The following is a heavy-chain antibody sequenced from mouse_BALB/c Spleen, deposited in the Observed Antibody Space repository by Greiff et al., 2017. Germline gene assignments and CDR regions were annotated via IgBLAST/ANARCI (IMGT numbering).Heavy chain of an antibody. Sequence: VQLKQSGPGLVKPSQSLSLTCTVTGYSITSDYAWNWIRQLPGNKLEWMGYISYSGSTSYNPSLKSRISITRDTSKNQFFLQLNSVTTEDTATYYCARSGSSWFAYWGQGTLVTVSA. CDR1: GYSITSDYA. V-gene: IGHV3-2*02. CDR3: ARSGSSWFAY. CDR2: ISYSGST. J-gene: IGHJ3*01. D-gene: IGHD1-1*01.